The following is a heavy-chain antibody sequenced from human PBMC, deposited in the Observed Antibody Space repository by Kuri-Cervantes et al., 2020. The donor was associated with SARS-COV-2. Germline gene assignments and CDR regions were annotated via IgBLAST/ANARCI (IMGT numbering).Heavy chain of an antibody. CDR1: GGSISSSSYY. V-gene: IGHV4-39*01. Sequence: ESLKISCTVSGGSISSSSYYWGWIRQPPGKGLEWVGSIYYSGSTYYNPSLKSRVTISVDTSKNQFSLKLSSVTAADPAVYYCSRPFDYWGQGTRVTVSS. CDR2: IYYSGST. J-gene: IGHJ4*02. CDR3: SRPFDY.